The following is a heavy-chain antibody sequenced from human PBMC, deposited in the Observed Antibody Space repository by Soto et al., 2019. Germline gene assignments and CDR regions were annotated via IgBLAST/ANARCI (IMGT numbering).Heavy chain of an antibody. CDR2: ISSGGGST. CDR1: GFSFRNYG. J-gene: IGHJ6*02. V-gene: IGHV3-23*04. D-gene: IGHD3-3*01. CDR3: AKLKGGLGRFYGMDA. Sequence: DEQLVESGGGSLQPGGSLRLSCAASGFSFRNYGMTWVRQSPGKGLEWVSLISSGGGSTDYADSVKGRFTISRDNSQNMLFLQMTGLRGDDTDLYYCAKLKGGLGRFYGMDAWGQGTMVIVSS.